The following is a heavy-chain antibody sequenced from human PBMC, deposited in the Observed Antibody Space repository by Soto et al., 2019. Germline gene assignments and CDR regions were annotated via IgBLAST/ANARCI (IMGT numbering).Heavy chain of an antibody. Sequence: QVQLQESGPGLVKPSETLSLTCTVSGGSISSYYWSWIRQPPGKGLEWIGYIYYSGSTNYNPTLKSRVTRSVDTSKNQFPLKLSPVTAADAAVYYCARQLYGMDVWGQGTTVTVSS. J-gene: IGHJ6*02. CDR1: GGSISSYY. CDR3: ARQLYGMDV. V-gene: IGHV4-59*08. CDR2: IYYSGST.